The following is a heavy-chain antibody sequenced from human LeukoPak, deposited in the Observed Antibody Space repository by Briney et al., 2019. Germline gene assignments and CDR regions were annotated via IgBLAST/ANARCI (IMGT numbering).Heavy chain of an antibody. V-gene: IGHV3-23*01. Sequence: GGSLRLSCAASGFTFSSYAMSWVRQAPGKGLEWVSAISGSGGSTYYADSVKGRFTISRDSSKNTLYLQMNSLRAEDTAVYYCAKGTYDSSGLPFSYWYFDLWGRGTLVTVSS. J-gene: IGHJ2*01. CDR1: GFTFSSYA. CDR3: AKGTYDSSGLPFSYWYFDL. D-gene: IGHD3-22*01. CDR2: ISGSGGST.